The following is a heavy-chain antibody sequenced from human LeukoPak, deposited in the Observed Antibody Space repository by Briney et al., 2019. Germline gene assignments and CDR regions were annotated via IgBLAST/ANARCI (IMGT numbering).Heavy chain of an antibody. J-gene: IGHJ6*04. D-gene: IGHD3-9*01. CDR1: GFTFSSYE. CDR2: ISSSGSTI. CDR3: ARAALRYFDWPTLGYYYYGMDV. Sequence: GGSLRLSCAASGFTFSSYEMNWVRQAPGKGLEWVSYISSSGSTIYYADYVKGRFTISRDNAKNSLYLQMNSLRAEDTAVYYCARAALRYFDWPTLGYYYYGMDVWGKGTTVTVSS. V-gene: IGHV3-48*03.